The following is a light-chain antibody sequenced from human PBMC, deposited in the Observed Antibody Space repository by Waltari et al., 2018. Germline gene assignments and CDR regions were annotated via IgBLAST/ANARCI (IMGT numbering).Light chain of an antibody. Sequence: EIVMTQSPATLSVSPGERATLSCTASQSISDSLGWYQQRPGQAPRLLIYGASTRATGIPARCSGSGSGTEVTLTISSLQSEDFAVYYCHQYKIWPEAFGQGTKVEIK. J-gene: IGKJ1*01. CDR3: HQYKIWPEA. CDR2: GAS. V-gene: IGKV3D-15*01. CDR1: QSISDS.